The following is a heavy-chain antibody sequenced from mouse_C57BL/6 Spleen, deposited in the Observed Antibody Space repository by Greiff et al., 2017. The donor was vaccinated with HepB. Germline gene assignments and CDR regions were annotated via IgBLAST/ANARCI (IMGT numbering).Heavy chain of an antibody. J-gene: IGHJ1*03. V-gene: IGHV1-69*01. D-gene: IGHD2-5*01. CDR3: ARGDSNYWYFDV. CDR2: IDPSDSYT. Sequence: QVQLQQPGAELVMPGASVKLSCKASGYTFTSYWMHWVKQRPGQGLEWIGEIDPSDSYTNYNQKFKGKSTLTVDKSSSTAYMQLSSLTSEDSAVYYCARGDSNYWYFDVWGTGTTVTVSS. CDR1: GYTFTSYW.